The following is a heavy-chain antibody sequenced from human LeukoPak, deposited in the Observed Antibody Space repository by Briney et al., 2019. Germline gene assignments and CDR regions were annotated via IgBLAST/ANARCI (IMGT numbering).Heavy chain of an antibody. CDR2: IYYSGST. Sequence: SETLSLTCTVSGGSISSHYWSWIRQPPGKGLEWIGYIYYSGSTNYNPSLKSRVTISVDTSKNQFSLKLSSVTAADTAVYYCARDPREGYGGNSYYYYYMDVWGKGTTVTVSS. D-gene: IGHD4-23*01. V-gene: IGHV4-59*11. CDR3: ARDPREGYGGNSYYYYYMDV. CDR1: GGSISSHY. J-gene: IGHJ6*03.